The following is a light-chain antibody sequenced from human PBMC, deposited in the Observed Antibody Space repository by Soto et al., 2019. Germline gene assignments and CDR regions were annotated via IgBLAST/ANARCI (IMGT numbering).Light chain of an antibody. V-gene: IGKV3-15*01. CDR2: AAS. J-gene: IGKJ1*01. Sequence: EIVMTQSPATLSVSPGERATRSCRASQSFRSNLAWYQQKPGQAPRLLIFAASTRATGVPARFSGSGSGTEFTLTISSLQSEDSAVYYCHQYNNWPQTFGQGTKVDIK. CDR1: QSFRSN. CDR3: HQYNNWPQT.